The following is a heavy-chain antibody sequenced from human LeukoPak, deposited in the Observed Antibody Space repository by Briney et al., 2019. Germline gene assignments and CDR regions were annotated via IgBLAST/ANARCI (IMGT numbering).Heavy chain of an antibody. D-gene: IGHD3-10*01. CDR3: AHKGRGSGSYNM. CDR2: AYWNNDK. J-gene: IGHJ4*02. V-gene: IGHV2-5*01. CDR1: GFSLSNTGVA. Sequence: SGPTLVNPTQTLTLTCNFSGFSLSNTGVAGGWIRQSPGKALEWLAVAYWNNDKSYSPSLKSRLTITKDTSKNQVVLIMTNMDPVDTATYYCAHKGRGSGSYNMWGQGTLVTVSS.